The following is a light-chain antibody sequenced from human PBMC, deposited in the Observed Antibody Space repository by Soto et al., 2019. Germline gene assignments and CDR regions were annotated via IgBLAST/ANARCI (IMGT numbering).Light chain of an antibody. Sequence: QSALTQPASVSGSPGQSITISCTGTSSDVGGYNYVSWYQQHPGKAPKLMIYEVSKRPSGVPDRFSGSKSGNTASLTVSGLQAEDEADYYCNSYADSNKFVFGSGTKVTVL. V-gene: IGLV2-8*01. CDR1: SSDVGGYNY. CDR2: EVS. J-gene: IGLJ1*01. CDR3: NSYADSNKFV.